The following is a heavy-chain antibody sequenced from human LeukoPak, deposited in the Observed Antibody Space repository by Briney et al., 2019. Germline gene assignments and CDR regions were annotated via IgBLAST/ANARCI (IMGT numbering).Heavy chain of an antibody. J-gene: IGHJ4*02. Sequence: KPGGSLRLSCAASGFTFSNAWMSWVRQAPGKGLEWVGRIKSKTDGGTTDYAAPVKGRFTISRDVSKNTLYLQMNSLKTEDTAVYYCTTSLPLWFGELNDYWGQGTLVTVSS. CDR3: TTSLPLWFGELNDY. D-gene: IGHD3-10*01. CDR2: IKSKTDGGTT. CDR1: GFTFSNAW. V-gene: IGHV3-15*01.